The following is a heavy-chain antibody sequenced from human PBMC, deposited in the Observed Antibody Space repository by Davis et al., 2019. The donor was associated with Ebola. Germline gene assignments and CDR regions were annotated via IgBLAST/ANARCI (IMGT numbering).Heavy chain of an antibody. V-gene: IGHV1-69*05. CDR1: GGTFSSYA. J-gene: IGHJ4*02. Sequence: SVKVSCKASGGTFSSYAISWVRQAPGQGLEWMGGIIPIFGTANYAQKFQGRVTMTRDTSTSTVYMELSSLRSEDTAVYYCARAHIVGSPEVGFDYWGQGTLVTVSS. CDR2: IIPIFGTA. CDR3: ARAHIVGSPEVGFDY. D-gene: IGHD1-26*01.